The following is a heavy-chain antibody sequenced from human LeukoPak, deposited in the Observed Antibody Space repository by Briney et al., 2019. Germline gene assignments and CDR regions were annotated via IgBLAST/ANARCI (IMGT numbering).Heavy chain of an antibody. CDR2: IYYSGST. D-gene: IGHD2-15*01. CDR3: SGGSCYSSLVCWFDP. V-gene: IGHV4-39*01. CDR1: GGSISSSSYY. Sequence: SETLSLTCTVSGGSISSSSYYWGWIRQPPGKGLEWIGSIYYSGSTYYNPSLKSRVTISVDTSKNQFSLKLSSVIAADTAVYYCSGGSCYSSLVCWFDPWGQGTLVTVSS. J-gene: IGHJ5*02.